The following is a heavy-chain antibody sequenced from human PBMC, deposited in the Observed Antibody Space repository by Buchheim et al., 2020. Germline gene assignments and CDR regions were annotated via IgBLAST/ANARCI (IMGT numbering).Heavy chain of an antibody. CDR3: AKCSHGYNSDVGPFCWFDP. V-gene: IGHV3-7*01. D-gene: IGHD6-19*01. CDR1: GLTFSSCW. J-gene: IGHJ5*02. CDR2: INPDGNEK. Sequence: EVQLVESGGDLVQPGGSLRPSCAASGLTFSSCWMNWVRQTPGKGLEWVANINPDGNEKSYVDSVKGRFTISRDNAKSALYLQMYSLRAEDTAVYYCAKCSHGYNSDVGPFCWFDPWGQGTL.